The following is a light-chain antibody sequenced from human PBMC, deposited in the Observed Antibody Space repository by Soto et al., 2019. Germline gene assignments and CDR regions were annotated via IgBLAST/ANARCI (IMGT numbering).Light chain of an antibody. J-gene: IGKJ3*01. CDR2: WAS. Sequence: DIVMTQSPDSLAVSLGERATINCKSSQSVLHSSNNKNYLAWYQQKPGQPPKLLIHWASTRESGVPDRFSGRGSGTDFTLTISSLQAEDVAVYYCQQFYSSPFTFGPGTKVDIK. CDR3: QQFYSSPFT. V-gene: IGKV4-1*01. CDR1: QSVLHSSNNKNY.